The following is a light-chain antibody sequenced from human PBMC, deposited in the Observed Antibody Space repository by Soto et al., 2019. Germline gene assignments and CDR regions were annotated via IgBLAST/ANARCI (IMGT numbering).Light chain of an antibody. CDR3: HQVYTYPRT. V-gene: IGKV1-9*01. Sequence: DIQLTQSPSSLSASVGDRVTITCRASQGVRSYLAWFQQRPGKAPKLLIFGASTLQNGVPARFSGAGLGTEFTLTITSLQPEDFATYYCHQVYTYPRTFGEGTKVAIK. J-gene: IGKJ1*01. CDR2: GAS. CDR1: QGVRSY.